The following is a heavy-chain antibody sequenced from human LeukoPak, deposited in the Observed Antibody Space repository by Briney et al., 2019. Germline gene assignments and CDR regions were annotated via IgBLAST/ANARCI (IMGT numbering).Heavy chain of an antibody. CDR1: GFTFSSYY. Sequence: PGGSLRLSCAASGFTFSSYYMNWVRQAPGKGLEWVAVISYDGSNKYYADSVKGRFTISRDNSKTTLYLQMNSLRAEDTAVYYCAKGSAGGSGSYYDPLFDYWGQGTLVTVSS. J-gene: IGHJ4*02. CDR3: AKGSAGGSGSYYDPLFDY. CDR2: ISYDGSNK. V-gene: IGHV3-30*18. D-gene: IGHD3-10*01.